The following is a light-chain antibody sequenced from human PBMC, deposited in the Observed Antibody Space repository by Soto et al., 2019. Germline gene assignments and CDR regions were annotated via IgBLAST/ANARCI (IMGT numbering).Light chain of an antibody. J-gene: IGKJ5*01. Sequence: EIVLTQSPATLSLSPGARAPLSCRASQSVSSYLAWYQQNPGQAPRLLIYDASNRATGIPARFSGSGSGTDFTLTISSLEPEDFAVYYCQQRSNWPTFGQGTRLEIK. CDR3: QQRSNWPT. V-gene: IGKV3-11*01. CDR2: DAS. CDR1: QSVSSY.